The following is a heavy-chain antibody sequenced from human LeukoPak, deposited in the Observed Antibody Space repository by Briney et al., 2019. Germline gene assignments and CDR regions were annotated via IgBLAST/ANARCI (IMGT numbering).Heavy chain of an antibody. J-gene: IGHJ4*02. CDR1: GFTFSSYS. V-gene: IGHV3-21*01. CDR3: ARDGSRGSGSYDY. CDR2: ISSSSSYI. D-gene: IGHD1-26*01. Sequence: GGSLRLPCAASGFTFSSYSMNWVRQAPGKGLEWVSSISSSSSYIYYADSVKGRFTISRDNAKNSLYLQMNSLRAEDTAVYYCARDGSRGSGSYDYWGQGTLVTVSS.